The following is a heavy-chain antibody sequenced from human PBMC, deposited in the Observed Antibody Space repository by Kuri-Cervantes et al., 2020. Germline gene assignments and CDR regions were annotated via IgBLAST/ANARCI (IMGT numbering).Heavy chain of an antibody. CDR1: GFTFSSYW. CDR2: IKQDGSEK. V-gene: IGHV3-7*01. D-gene: IGHD2-21*02. Sequence: GGSLRLSCAASGFTFSSYWMSWVRQAPGKGLEWVANIKQDGSEKYYVDSVKGRFTISRDNAKNTLYLQMDSLTTEDTAIYYCARDPYCGADCYSLSSTAPPFDYWGQGTLVTVSS. CDR3: ARDPYCGADCYSLSSTAPPFDY. J-gene: IGHJ4*02.